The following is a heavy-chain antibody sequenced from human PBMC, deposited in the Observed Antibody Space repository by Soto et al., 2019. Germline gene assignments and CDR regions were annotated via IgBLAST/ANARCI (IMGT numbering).Heavy chain of an antibody. CDR1: GLTSSTYA. V-gene: IGHV3-23*01. D-gene: IGHD1-1*01. J-gene: IGHJ4*02. CDR2: ISGSGEST. CDR3: ANIFNWRFFDY. Sequence: GGSLRLSCAASGLTSSTYAMTWVRQSPGKGLEWVSGISGSGESTYYADSVKGRFTIPRDNSENTLYVQMNSLRAEDTAVYYCANIFNWRFFDYWGQGTLVTVSS.